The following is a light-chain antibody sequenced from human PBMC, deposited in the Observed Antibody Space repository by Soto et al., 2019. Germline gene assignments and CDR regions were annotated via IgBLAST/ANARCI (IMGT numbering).Light chain of an antibody. CDR3: QQRSSWPLT. V-gene: IGKV3-11*01. J-gene: IGKJ4*01. Sequence: EVVLTQSPATLSLSPGDRATLSCRASQSVNNFLAWYQQKPGQTPRLLIYDASKRATGIPGRFSGSGSGTDFTLTISSLEPEDFAVYYCQQRSSWPLTFGGGTKV. CDR2: DAS. CDR1: QSVNNF.